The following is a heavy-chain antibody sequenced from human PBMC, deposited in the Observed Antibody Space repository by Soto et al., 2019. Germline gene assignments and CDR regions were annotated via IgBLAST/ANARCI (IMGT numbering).Heavy chain of an antibody. Sequence: GGSLRLSCAASGFTFSSYSMTWVRQAPGKGLEWVSAISVSAGTYYADSVKGRFTISRDNSKNTLYLQMNSLRAEDTAVYYCAKFEEDVVYYYYAMDVWGQGTTVTVSS. J-gene: IGHJ6*02. D-gene: IGHD2-15*01. CDR2: ISVSAGT. CDR3: AKFEEDVVYYYYAMDV. CDR1: GFTFSSYS. V-gene: IGHV3-23*01.